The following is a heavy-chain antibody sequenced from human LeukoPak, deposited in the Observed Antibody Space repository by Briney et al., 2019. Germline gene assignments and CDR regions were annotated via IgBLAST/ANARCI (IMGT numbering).Heavy chain of an antibody. Sequence: ASVEVSCKASGYTFTGYYMHWVRQAPGQGLEWMGWINPNSGGTNYAQKFQGRVTMTRNTSISTAYMELSSLRSEDTAVYYCARAPDCSGGSCYYYYGMDVWGQGTTVTVSS. V-gene: IGHV1-2*02. CDR2: INPNSGGT. J-gene: IGHJ6*02. CDR1: GYTFTGYY. D-gene: IGHD2-15*01. CDR3: ARAPDCSGGSCYYYYGMDV.